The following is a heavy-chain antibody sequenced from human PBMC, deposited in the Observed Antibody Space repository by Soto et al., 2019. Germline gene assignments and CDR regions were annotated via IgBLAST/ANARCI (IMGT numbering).Heavy chain of an antibody. Sequence: QVQLQESGPGLVKPSETRSLPCTVSGGSISSGDYYWSWIRQHPGKGLEWIGYIYYSGRTYYNPSLKSRGTTSVATSRNRFSRNGSSVTVADTAVYYCALGVGVCTTDYYMAFWCEGTTVTDTS. CDR1: GGSISSGDYY. J-gene: IGHJ6*03. V-gene: IGHV4-31*03. D-gene: IGHD1-26*01. CDR3: ALGVGVCTTDYYMAF. CDR2: IYYSGRT.